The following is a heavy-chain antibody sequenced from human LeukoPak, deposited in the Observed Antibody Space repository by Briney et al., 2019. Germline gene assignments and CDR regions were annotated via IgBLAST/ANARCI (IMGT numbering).Heavy chain of an antibody. Sequence: GGSLRLSCAASGFTFSSYSMNWVRQAPGKGPEWVANIKEDGSEKYYVDSVKGRFTISRDNAKNSLCLQMNSLRAEDTAVYYCARDIYSNSSGGIDYWGQGTLVTVSS. CDR2: IKEDGSEK. D-gene: IGHD5-18*01. J-gene: IGHJ4*02. CDR1: GFTFSSYS. CDR3: ARDIYSNSSGGIDY. V-gene: IGHV3-7*01.